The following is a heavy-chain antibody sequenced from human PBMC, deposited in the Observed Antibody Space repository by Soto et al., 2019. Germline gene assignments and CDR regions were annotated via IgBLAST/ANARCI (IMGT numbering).Heavy chain of an antibody. V-gene: IGHV1-69*01. J-gene: IGHJ4*02. Sequence: QVQLVQSGAEVKMPGSSVKVSCKASGGTFSTYAINWVRQAPGQGLEWMGGVIPIFGTAHYAQMFHGRVTITADESTTTAYMERSNLRAADTAVDFCAREPTGYASTHFDSWGQGTLVTVSS. CDR1: GGTFSTYA. CDR3: AREPTGYASTHFDS. CDR2: VIPIFGTA. D-gene: IGHD2-15*01.